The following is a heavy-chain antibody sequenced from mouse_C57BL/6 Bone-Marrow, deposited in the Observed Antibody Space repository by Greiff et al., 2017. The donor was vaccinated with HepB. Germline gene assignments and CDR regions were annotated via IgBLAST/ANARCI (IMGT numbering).Heavy chain of an antibody. V-gene: IGHV8-12*01. CDR3: ARSKGNYYGSSNYFDY. Sequence: ESGPGILQSSQTLSLTCSFSGFSLSTSGMGVSWIRQPSGKGLEWLAHIYWDDDKRYNPSLKSRLTISKDTSRNQVFLKITSVDTADTATYYCARSKGNYYGSSNYFDYWGQGTTLTVSS. J-gene: IGHJ2*01. CDR2: IYWDDDK. CDR1: GFSLSTSGMG. D-gene: IGHD1-1*01.